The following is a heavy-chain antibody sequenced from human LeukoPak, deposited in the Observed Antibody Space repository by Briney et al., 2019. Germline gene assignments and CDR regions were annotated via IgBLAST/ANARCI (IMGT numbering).Heavy chain of an antibody. CDR3: ARLESVPSQRLAHFDY. CDR1: GYSFTSYW. D-gene: IGHD6-25*01. Sequence: GESLKISCKGSGYSFTSYWIGWVRQMPGKGLEWTGIIYPGDSDTRYSPSFQGQVTISADKSISTAYLQWSSLKASDTAMYYCARLESVPSQRLAHFDYWGQGTLVTVSS. V-gene: IGHV5-51*01. J-gene: IGHJ4*02. CDR2: IYPGDSDT.